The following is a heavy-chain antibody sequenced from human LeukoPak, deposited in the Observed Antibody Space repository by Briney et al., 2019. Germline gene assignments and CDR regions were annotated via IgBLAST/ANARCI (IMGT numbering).Heavy chain of an antibody. D-gene: IGHD6-13*01. Sequence: GASVRVSCKASGYTFTGYYMHWVRQAPGQGLEWMGWINPNSGGTNYAQKFQGRVTMTRDTSISTAYMELSRLRSDDTAVYYCARTGPHSSSWYKDFDYWGQGTLVTVSS. CDR3: ARTGPHSSSWYKDFDY. CDR1: GYTFTGYY. CDR2: INPNSGGT. V-gene: IGHV1-2*02. J-gene: IGHJ4*02.